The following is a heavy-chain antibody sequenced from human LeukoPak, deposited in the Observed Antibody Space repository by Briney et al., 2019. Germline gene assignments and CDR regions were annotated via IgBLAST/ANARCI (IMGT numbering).Heavy chain of an antibody. CDR2: INAGNGNT. Sequence: ASVKVSCKASGYTFTSYAMHWVRQAPGQRLEWMGWINAGNGNTEYSQEFQGRVTMTRDMSTSTVYMELSSLRSEDTAVYYCARAVITSPRSAFDIWGQGTMVTVSS. V-gene: IGHV1-3*03. J-gene: IGHJ3*02. D-gene: IGHD4-23*01. CDR1: GYTFTSYA. CDR3: ARAVITSPRSAFDI.